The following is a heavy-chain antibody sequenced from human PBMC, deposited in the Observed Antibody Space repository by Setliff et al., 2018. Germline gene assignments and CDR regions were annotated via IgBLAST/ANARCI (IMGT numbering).Heavy chain of an antibody. CDR1: GYTLTELS. CDR2: FDPEDGEP. J-gene: IGHJ3*02. D-gene: IGHD6-13*01. V-gene: IGHV1-24*01. Sequence: ASVKVSCKVSGYTLTELSRHWVRQAPGKGLEWMGGFDPEDGEPSYAQKFQGRVTMTEDPATDTAYMELSSLRSEDTAVYYCATNAGRSSSWYPRRRGEGHAFDIWGKGTMVTVS. CDR3: ATNAGRSSSWYPRRRGEGHAFDI.